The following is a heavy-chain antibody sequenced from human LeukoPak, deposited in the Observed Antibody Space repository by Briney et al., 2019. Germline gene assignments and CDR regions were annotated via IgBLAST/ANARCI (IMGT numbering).Heavy chain of an antibody. CDR2: MDPNSGNT. D-gene: IGHD2-2*01. V-gene: IGHV1-8*03. CDR1: GYTFTSYD. CDR3: ARGPYCSGTSCYMYYFDY. J-gene: IGHJ4*02. Sequence: ASVKVSCKASGYTFTSYDINWVRQATGQGLEWMGWMDPNSGNTGYAQKFQGRVTITRNTSISTAYMELSSLRSEDTAVYYCARGPYCSGTSCYMYYFDYWGQGTLVTVSS.